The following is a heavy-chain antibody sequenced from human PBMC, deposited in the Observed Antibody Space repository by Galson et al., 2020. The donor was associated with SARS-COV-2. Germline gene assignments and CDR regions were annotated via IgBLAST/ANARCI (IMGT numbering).Heavy chain of an antibody. CDR1: GFTFSSYD. Sequence: GESMKISCAASGFTFSSYDMHWVRQATGKGLEWVSAIGTAGDTYYPGSVKGRFTISRENAKNSLYLQMNSLRAGDTAVYYCARGASSWYDYYYYYYMDVWGKGTTVTVSS. J-gene: IGHJ6*03. CDR2: IGTAGDT. CDR3: ARGASSWYDYYYYYYMDV. D-gene: IGHD6-13*01. V-gene: IGHV3-13*01.